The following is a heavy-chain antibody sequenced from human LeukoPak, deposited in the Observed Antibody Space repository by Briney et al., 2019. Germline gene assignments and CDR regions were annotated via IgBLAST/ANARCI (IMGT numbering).Heavy chain of an antibody. J-gene: IGHJ5*02. Sequence: GGSLRLSCAASGFTFDDYAMHWVRQAPGKGLEWVSGISWNSGSIGYADSVKGRFTISRDNAKNSLYLQMNSLRAEDMALYYCAPQLWDHPGPWGQGIPVTVSS. V-gene: IGHV3-9*03. CDR3: APQLWDHPGP. CDR2: ISWNSGSI. CDR1: GFTFDDYA. D-gene: IGHD3-16*01.